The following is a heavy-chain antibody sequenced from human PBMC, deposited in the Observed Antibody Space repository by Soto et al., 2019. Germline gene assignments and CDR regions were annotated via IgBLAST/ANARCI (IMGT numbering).Heavy chain of an antibody. Sequence: QVQLVQSGAEVKKPGSSVKVSCKASGGTFSSYAISWVRQAPGQGLEWMGGIIPILGTANYAQKFQGRVTITADKSTSTAYMELSSLRSEDTDVYYCAREAEKNHYDYGMDVWGQGTTVTVSS. J-gene: IGHJ6*02. CDR2: IIPILGTA. CDR1: GGTFSSYA. CDR3: AREAEKNHYDYGMDV. V-gene: IGHV1-69*06.